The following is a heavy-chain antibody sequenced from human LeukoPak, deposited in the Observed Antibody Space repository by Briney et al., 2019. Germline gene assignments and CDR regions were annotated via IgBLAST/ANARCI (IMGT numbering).Heavy chain of an antibody. J-gene: IGHJ4*02. Sequence: GGSLRLSCAASGFTFSSYGMHWVRQAPGKGLEWVAVISYDGNKETYADSVKGRFTISRDNSKNTLYLQMNGLRVEDTAVYHCARAITAMVTDYWGQGTLVTVSS. D-gene: IGHD5-18*01. CDR2: ISYDGNKE. V-gene: IGHV3-30*03. CDR3: ARAITAMVTDY. CDR1: GFTFSSYG.